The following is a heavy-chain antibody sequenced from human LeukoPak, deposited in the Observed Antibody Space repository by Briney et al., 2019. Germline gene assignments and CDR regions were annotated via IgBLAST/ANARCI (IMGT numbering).Heavy chain of an antibody. D-gene: IGHD3-3*01. CDR1: GFTFSSYW. Sequence: GGSLRLSCAASGFTFSSYWMSWVRQAPGKGLEWVANIKQDGSEKYYVDSVKGRFTISRDNAKNSLYLQMNSLRAEDMAVYYCARGADEITIFGVVIPFDYWGQGTLVTVSS. V-gene: IGHV3-7*01. CDR3: ARGADEITIFGVVIPFDY. J-gene: IGHJ4*02. CDR2: IKQDGSEK.